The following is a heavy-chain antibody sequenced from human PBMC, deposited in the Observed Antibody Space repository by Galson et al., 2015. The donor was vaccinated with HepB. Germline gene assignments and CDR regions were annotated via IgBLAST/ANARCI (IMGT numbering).Heavy chain of an antibody. J-gene: IGHJ4*02. D-gene: IGHD3-3*01. Sequence: SVKVSCKASGGTFSSYAISWVRQAPGRGLEWMGGIIPIFGTANYAQKFQGRVTITADKSTSTAYMELSSLRSEDTAVYYCARGRRITIFGVVTQPFDYWGQGTLVTVSS. V-gene: IGHV1-69*06. CDR2: IIPIFGTA. CDR3: ARGRRITIFGVVTQPFDY. CDR1: GGTFSSYA.